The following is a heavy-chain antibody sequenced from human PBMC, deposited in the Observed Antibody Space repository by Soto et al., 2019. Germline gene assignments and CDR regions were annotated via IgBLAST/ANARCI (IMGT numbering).Heavy chain of an antibody. CDR2: IIPIFGTA. CDR3: AKDRTAMDPYYYYGMDV. CDR1: GGTFSSYA. Sequence: QGQLVQSGAEVKKPGSSVKVSCQALGGTFSSYAISWVRQAPGQGLEWMGGIIPIFGTANYAQKFQGRVTIAADESTSTAYMELSSLRSEDTAVYYCAKDRTAMDPYYYYGMDVWGQGTTVTVSS. V-gene: IGHV1-69*01. J-gene: IGHJ6*02. D-gene: IGHD5-18*01.